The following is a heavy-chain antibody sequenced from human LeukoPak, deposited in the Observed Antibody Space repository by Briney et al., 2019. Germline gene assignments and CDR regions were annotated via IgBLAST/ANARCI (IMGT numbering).Heavy chain of an antibody. J-gene: IGHJ6*02. V-gene: IGHV3-74*01. Sequence: PGGSLRLSCAASGFTFSGYWMHWVRQAPGKGLAWVSVIRSDGSITTYADSVKGRFTISRDTAKNTLYLQMNSLRAEDTAVYYCARSYGMDVWGQGTTVTVS. CDR2: IRSDGSIT. CDR3: ARSYGMDV. CDR1: GFTFSGYW.